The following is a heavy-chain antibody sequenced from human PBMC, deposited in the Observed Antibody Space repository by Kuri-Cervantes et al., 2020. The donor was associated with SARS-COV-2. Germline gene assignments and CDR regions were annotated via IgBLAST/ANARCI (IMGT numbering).Heavy chain of an antibody. CDR2: ISAYNGNT. D-gene: IGHD2-2*01. J-gene: IGHJ6*03. V-gene: IGHV1-18*01. Sequence: GGSLRLSCKASGYTFTSYGISWVRQAPGQGLEWMGWISAYNGNTNYAQKLQGRVTMTTDTSTSTAYMELRSLRSDDTAVYYCARVSGGCSSTSCYFASYYYYYMDVCGKGITVTVSS. CDR3: ARVSGGCSSTSCYFASYYYYYMDV. CDR1: GYTFTSYG.